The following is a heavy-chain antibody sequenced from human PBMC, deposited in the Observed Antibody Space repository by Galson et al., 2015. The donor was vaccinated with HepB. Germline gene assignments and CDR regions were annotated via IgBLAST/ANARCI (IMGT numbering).Heavy chain of an antibody. CDR2: IIPIFGTA. J-gene: IGHJ6*03. CDR3: ASFAATDYYYYYMDV. V-gene: IGHV1-69*13. Sequence: SVKVSCKASGGTFSSYAISWVRQAPGQGLEWMGGIIPIFGTANYAQKFQGRVTITADESTSTAYMELSSLRSEDTAVYYCASFAATDYYYYYMDVWGKGTTVTVSS. CDR1: GGTFSSYA. D-gene: IGHD2-15*01.